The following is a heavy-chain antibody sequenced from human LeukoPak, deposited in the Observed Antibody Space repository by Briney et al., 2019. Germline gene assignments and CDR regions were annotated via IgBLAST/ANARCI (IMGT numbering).Heavy chain of an antibody. V-gene: IGHV3-30*02. CDR2: IRYDGSNK. CDR1: GFTFSNYG. D-gene: IGHD5-18*01. Sequence: GGSLRLSCAASGFTFSNYGVHWVRQAPGKGLEWVAFIRYDGSNKYYADSVKGRFTISRDNSKNTLFLQMNSLRTEDTAVYFCAKILSLDDSGYNSEREYWGQGTLVTVSS. CDR3: AKILSLDDSGYNSEREY. J-gene: IGHJ4*02.